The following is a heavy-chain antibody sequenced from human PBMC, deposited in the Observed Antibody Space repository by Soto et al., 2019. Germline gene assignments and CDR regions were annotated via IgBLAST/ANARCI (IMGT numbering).Heavy chain of an antibody. V-gene: IGHV4-4*02. Sequence: QLQLRESRPGLVQPSGPLSLTCDVSGDSLTNNHWWSWVRQAPGKGLDWIGEIWHTGRPNYNPSLKSRVASSIDKSKNQFSLKLSSVTAAYTAVYYGVRDSRSGCSSINCYMHWGQGTLITFSS. CDR1: GDSLTNNHW. J-gene: IGHJ4*02. CDR3: VRDSRSGCSSINCYMH. D-gene: IGHD6-19*01. CDR2: IWHTGRP.